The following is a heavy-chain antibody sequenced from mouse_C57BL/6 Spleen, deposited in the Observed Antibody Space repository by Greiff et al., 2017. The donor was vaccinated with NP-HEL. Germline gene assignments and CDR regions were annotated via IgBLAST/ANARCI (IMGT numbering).Heavy chain of an antibody. V-gene: IGHV14-3*01. CDR2: IDPANGNT. D-gene: IGHD1-1*01. Sequence: VQLQQSVAELVRPGASVKLSCTASGFNIKNTYMHWVKQRPEQGLEWIGRIDPANGNTKYAPKFQGKAPITAAPSSNTAYLQLSSLTAEDTASYYCASATTVVDYFAYWGQGTTLTVSS. CDR3: ASATTVVDYFAY. CDR1: GFNIKNTY. J-gene: IGHJ2*01.